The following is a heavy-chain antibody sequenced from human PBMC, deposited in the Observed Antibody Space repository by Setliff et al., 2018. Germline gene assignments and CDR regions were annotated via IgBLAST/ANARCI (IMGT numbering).Heavy chain of an antibody. CDR3: ARVMGGSYGFSWFDP. J-gene: IGHJ5*02. Sequence: KPSETLSLTCTVSGGSISSGDYYWSWIRQPPGKGLEWIGYIYYSGSTYYNPSLKSRVTISVDTSKNQLSLKLSSVTAADTAVYYCARVMGGSYGFSWFDPWGQGTLVTVSS. V-gene: IGHV4-30-4*08. D-gene: IGHD1-26*01. CDR2: IYYSGST. CDR1: GGSISSGDYY.